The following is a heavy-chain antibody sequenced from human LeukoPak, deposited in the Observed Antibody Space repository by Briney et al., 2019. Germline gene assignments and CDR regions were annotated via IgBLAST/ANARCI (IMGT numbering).Heavy chain of an antibody. CDR1: GFTFRNYW. CDR3: FLRGSGSPFDY. CDR2: IKQDGSEK. D-gene: IGHD3-10*01. J-gene: IGHJ4*02. V-gene: IGHV3-7*01. Sequence: GSLRLSCAASGFTFRNYWMHWVRQAPGKGLEWVANIKQDGSEKYYVDSVKGRFTISRDNAKNSLYLQMNSMRAEDTAVYYCFLRGSGSPFDYWGQGTLVTVSS.